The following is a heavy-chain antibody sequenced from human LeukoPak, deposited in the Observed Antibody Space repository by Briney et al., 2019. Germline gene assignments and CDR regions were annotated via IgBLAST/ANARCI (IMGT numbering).Heavy chain of an antibody. D-gene: IGHD4-23*01. V-gene: IGHV1-8*01. J-gene: IGHJ4*02. CDR3: ARERGNIDY. CDR1: GYTFTSYD. Sequence: GASVKVSCKASGYTFTSYDINWVRQATGQGLEWMGWMNPNSGNTGYAQKFQGRVTMTRDMSTSTVYMELSSLRSEDTAVYYCARERGNIDYWGQGTLVTVSS. CDR2: MNPNSGNT.